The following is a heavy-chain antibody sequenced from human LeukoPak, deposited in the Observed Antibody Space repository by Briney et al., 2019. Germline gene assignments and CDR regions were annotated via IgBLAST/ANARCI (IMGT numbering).Heavy chain of an antibody. CDR3: AALVSRHAFDI. J-gene: IGHJ3*02. D-gene: IGHD2-21*01. CDR1: GFTFTSSA. CDR2: IVVGSGNT. V-gene: IGHV1-58*01. Sequence: VASVKVSCKASGFTFTSSAVQWVRQARGQRLEWIGWIVVGSGNTNCAQKFQERVTITRDMSTSTAYMELSSLRSEDTAVYYCAALVSRHAFDIWGQGTMVTVSS.